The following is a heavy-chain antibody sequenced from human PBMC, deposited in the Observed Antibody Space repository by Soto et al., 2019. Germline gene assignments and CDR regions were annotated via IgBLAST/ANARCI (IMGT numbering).Heavy chain of an antibody. J-gene: IGHJ4*02. V-gene: IGHV3-33*01. Sequence: QVQLVESGGGVVQPGRSLRLSCAGSGFTFRSYGMHWVRQAPGKGLEWVAVIWYDGSQKYYADSVKGRFTISRDNSKSTLYLEMNSLRAEDTALYYCARLGLGSSSWYVDYWGQGTLVTVSS. CDR1: GFTFRSYG. D-gene: IGHD6-13*01. CDR3: ARLGLGSSSWYVDY. CDR2: IWYDGSQK.